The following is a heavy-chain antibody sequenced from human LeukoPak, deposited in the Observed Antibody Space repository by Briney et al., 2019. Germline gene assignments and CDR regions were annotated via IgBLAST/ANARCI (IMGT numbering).Heavy chain of an antibody. J-gene: IGHJ4*02. Sequence: SGTLSLTCAVYGGSFSDYYWSWIRQPPGKGLEWIGEINHSGSTNYNPSLKSRVTISVDTSKNQFSLRLSSVTVADAGTYYCTRMTTGHDYWGQGTLVTVSS. CDR1: GGSFSDYY. CDR3: TRMTTGHDY. D-gene: IGHD4-17*01. CDR2: INHSGST. V-gene: IGHV4-34*01.